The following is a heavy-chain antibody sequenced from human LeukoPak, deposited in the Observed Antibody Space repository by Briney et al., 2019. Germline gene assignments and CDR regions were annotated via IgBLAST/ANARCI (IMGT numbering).Heavy chain of an antibody. CDR3: AKTTVGYSSGRFPGWPADY. CDR1: GFTLSTYE. J-gene: IGHJ4*02. D-gene: IGHD2-15*01. Sequence: GGSLRLSCAASGFTLSTYEMNWVRQAPGKGLEWVSGIFGSGGSAHYADSVKGRFTISRDNSKNTVNLEMNSLGVEDTAVYYCAKTTVGYSSGRFPGWPADYWGQGTLVTVSS. V-gene: IGHV3-23*01. CDR2: IFGSGGSA.